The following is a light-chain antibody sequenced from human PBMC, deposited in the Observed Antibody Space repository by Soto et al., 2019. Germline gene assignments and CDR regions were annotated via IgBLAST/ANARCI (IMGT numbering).Light chain of an antibody. V-gene: IGLV2-14*01. CDR2: EVS. CDR3: SSYTSNTAPFV. CDR1: NSDVGNYIY. J-gene: IGLJ1*01. Sequence: QSVLTQPASVSGSPGQSITISCTGTNSDVGNYIYVSWYQQRPGKGPKLMIYEVSNRPSGVSNRFSGSKSGNTASLTISGLQAEDEADHYCSSYTSNTAPFVFGTGTKVTVL.